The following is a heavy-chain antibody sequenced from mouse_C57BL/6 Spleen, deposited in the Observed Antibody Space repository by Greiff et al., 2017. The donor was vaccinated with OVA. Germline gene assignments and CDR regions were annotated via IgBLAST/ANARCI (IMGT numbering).Heavy chain of an antibody. CDR2: IDPETGGT. V-gene: IGHV1-15*01. CDR1: GYTFTDYE. CDR3: TREGNYYGSSGWYFDV. D-gene: IGHD1-1*01. Sequence: QVQLQQSGAELVRPGASVTLSCKASGYTFTDYEMHWVKQTPVHGLEWIGAIDPETGGTAYNQKFKGKAILTADKSSSTAYMELRSLTSEDSAVYYCTREGNYYGSSGWYFDVWGTGTTVTVSS. J-gene: IGHJ1*03.